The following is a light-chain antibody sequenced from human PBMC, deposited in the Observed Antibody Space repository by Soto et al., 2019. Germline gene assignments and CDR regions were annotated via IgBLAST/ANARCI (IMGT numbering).Light chain of an antibody. V-gene: IGLV2-11*01. CDR3: CSYAGSYTLI. CDR1: SSDVGGYNY. CDR2: DVT. Sequence: QSALTQPRSVSGSPGQSVTISCTGTSSDVGGYNYVSRYQQDPGKAPKLMIYDVTKRPSGVPDRFSGSKSGNTASLTISGLQAEDEADYYCCSYAGSYTLIFGGGTKLTVL. J-gene: IGLJ2*01.